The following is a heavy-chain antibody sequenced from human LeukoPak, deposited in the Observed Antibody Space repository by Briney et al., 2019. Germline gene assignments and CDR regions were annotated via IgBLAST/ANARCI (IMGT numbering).Heavy chain of an antibody. D-gene: IGHD3-22*01. Sequence: GGSLRLSCAASGFTFSSYSMNWVRQAPGKGLEWVSSISSSSSYIYYADSVKGRFAISRDNAKNSLYLQMNSLRAEDTAVYYCARDSGDSSGYYDFDYWGQGTLVTVSS. CDR3: ARDSGDSSGYYDFDY. J-gene: IGHJ4*02. CDR2: ISSSSSYI. V-gene: IGHV3-21*01. CDR1: GFTFSSYS.